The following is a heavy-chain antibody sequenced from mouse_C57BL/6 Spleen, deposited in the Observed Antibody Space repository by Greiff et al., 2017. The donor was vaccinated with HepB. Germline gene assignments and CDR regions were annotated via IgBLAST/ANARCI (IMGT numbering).Heavy chain of an antibody. V-gene: IGHV3-6*01. D-gene: IGHD2-2*01. J-gene: IGHJ2*01. CDR3: ARERVRGYYFDY. CDR1: GYSITSGYY. Sequence: EVQLVESGPGLVKPSQSLSLTCSVTGYSITSGYYWNWIRQFPGNKLEWMGYISYDGSNNYNPSLKNRISITRDTSKNQFFLKLNSVTTEDTATYYCARERVRGYYFDYWGQGTTLTVSS. CDR2: ISYDGSN.